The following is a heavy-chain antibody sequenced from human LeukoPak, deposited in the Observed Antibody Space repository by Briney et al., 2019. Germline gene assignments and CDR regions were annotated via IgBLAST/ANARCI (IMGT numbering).Heavy chain of an antibody. CDR3: ARDSKGSGWYLIDY. Sequence: GGSLRLSCAASGFTFSSYAMHWVRQAPGKGREWVAVISYDGSNKYYADSVKGRFTISRDNSKNTLYLQMNSLRAEDTAVYYCARDSKGSGWYLIDYWGQGTLVTVSS. J-gene: IGHJ4*02. V-gene: IGHV3-30-3*01. D-gene: IGHD6-19*01. CDR1: GFTFSSYA. CDR2: ISYDGSNK.